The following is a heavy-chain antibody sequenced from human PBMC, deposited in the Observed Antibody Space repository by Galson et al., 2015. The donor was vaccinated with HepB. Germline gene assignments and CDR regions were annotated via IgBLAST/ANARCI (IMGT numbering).Heavy chain of an antibody. D-gene: IGHD3-10*01. J-gene: IGHJ4*02. CDR1: GVSVNNNY. CDR3: VFGLFEY. V-gene: IGHV3-66*02. CDR2: IYAGGDT. Sequence: SLRLSCAASGVSVNNNYVTWVRQTPGKGPEWVSIIYAGGDTYSTDSLKGRFTISRDISKNTLFLQMNSLRLEDTAVYYCVFGLFEYWGQGTLVTVSS.